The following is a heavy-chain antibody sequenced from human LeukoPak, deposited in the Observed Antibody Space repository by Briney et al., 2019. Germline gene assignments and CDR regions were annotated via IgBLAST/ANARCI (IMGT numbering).Heavy chain of an antibody. CDR3: ARVDTAMVWAFDI. D-gene: IGHD5-18*01. CDR1: GGSISRYY. J-gene: IGHJ3*02. CDR2: IYTSGST. Sequence: SETLALTRTVSGGSISRYYWRWIRQPAATGLEWVGRIYTSGSTNYNPSLKSRVTMSVDTSKNQFSLKLSSVTAADTAVYYCARVDTAMVWAFDIWGQGTMVTASS. V-gene: IGHV4-4*07.